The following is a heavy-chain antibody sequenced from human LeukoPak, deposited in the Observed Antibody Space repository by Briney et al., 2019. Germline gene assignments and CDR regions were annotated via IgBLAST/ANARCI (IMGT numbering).Heavy chain of an antibody. J-gene: IGHJ6*03. CDR1: GFTFSSYE. D-gene: IGHD1-14*01. V-gene: IGHV3-53*01. CDR2: IYSGGST. CDR3: ARSGVHYYYYYMDV. Sequence: GGSLRLSCAASGFTFSSYEMNWVRQAPGKGLEWVSVIYSGGSTYYADSVKGRFTISRDNSKNTLYLQMNSLRAEDTAVYYCARSGVHYYYYYMDVWGKGTTVTISS.